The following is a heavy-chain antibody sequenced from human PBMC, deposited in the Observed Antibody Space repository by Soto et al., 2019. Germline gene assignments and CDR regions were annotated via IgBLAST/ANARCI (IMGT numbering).Heavy chain of an antibody. CDR3: AKMTTVVTDFDY. V-gene: IGHV3-33*06. CDR2: IWYDGSNK. J-gene: IGHJ4*02. CDR1: RFTFSSYG. D-gene: IGHD4-17*01. Sequence: QVQLVESGGGVVQPGRSLRLSCAASRFTFSSYGMHWVRQAPGKGLEWVAVIWYDGSNKYYADSVKGRFTISRDNSKNTLYLQMNSLRAEDTAVYYCAKMTTVVTDFDYWGQGTLVTVSS.